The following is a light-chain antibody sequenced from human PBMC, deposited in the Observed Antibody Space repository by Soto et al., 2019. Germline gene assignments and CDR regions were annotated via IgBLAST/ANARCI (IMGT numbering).Light chain of an antibody. V-gene: IGLV2-23*01. CDR3: CSYAGTNTFV. CDR1: SSDVRSYNL. J-gene: IGLJ1*01. CDR2: EGN. Sequence: QSALTQPASVSGSPGQSITISCTGTSSDVRSYNLVSWYQQHPGKAPKLMIYEGNKRPSGVSNRFSGSKSANTASLTISGLQTEDEADYYCCSYAGTNTFVFGTGTKVTVL.